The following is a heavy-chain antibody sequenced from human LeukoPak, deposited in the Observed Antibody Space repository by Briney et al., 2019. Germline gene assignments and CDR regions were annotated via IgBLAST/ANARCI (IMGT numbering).Heavy chain of an antibody. V-gene: IGHV3-33*01. CDR1: GFTFSSYG. CDR3: ARDPGHCSSTSCYTEAFDY. D-gene: IGHD2-2*02. CDR2: IWYDGSNK. Sequence: GGSLRLACAASGFTFSSYGMHWVRQAPGKGLEWVAVIWYDGSNKYYADSVKGRFTISRDNSKNTPYLQMNSLRAEDTAVYYCARDPGHCSSTSCYTEAFDYWGQGTLVTVSS. J-gene: IGHJ4*02.